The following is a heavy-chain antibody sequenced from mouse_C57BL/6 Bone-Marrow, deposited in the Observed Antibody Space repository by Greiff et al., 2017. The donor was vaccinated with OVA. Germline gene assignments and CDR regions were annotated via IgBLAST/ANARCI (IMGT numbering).Heavy chain of an antibody. V-gene: IGHV1-42*01. D-gene: IGHD4-1*01. CDR2: ISSSTGGT. CDR3: ARIYWGDWYFDV. J-gene: IGHJ1*03. CDR1: GYSFTGYY. Sequence: VQLQQSGPELVKPGASVKISCKASGYSFTGYYMNWVKQSPEKSLAWIGAISSSTGGTTYNQKFKAKTTLAVDKSSSTAYMQLKSLTSEDSAVYYCARIYWGDWYFDVWGTGTTVTVSS.